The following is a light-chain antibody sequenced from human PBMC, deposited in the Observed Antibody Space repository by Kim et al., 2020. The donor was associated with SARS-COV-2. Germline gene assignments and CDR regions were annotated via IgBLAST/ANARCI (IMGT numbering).Light chain of an antibody. CDR3: RSYAGSYTNYV. V-gene: IGLV2-11*01. Sequence: QSVTISCTGTRSDVGGYNYVSWYQQHPGKAPKVMIYDVSKRPSGVPDRFSGSKSGNTASLTISGLQAEDEADYYCRSYAGSYTNYVFGTGTKVTVL. CDR1: RSDVGGYNY. J-gene: IGLJ1*01. CDR2: DVS.